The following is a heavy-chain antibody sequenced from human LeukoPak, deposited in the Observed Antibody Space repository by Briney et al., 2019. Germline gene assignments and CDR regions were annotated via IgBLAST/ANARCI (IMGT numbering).Heavy chain of an antibody. Sequence: GGSLRLSCAASGFTFSSYEMNWVRQAPGKGLEWVSYISSSGSTIYYADSVKGRFTISRDNAKNSLYLQMNSLRAEDTAVYYCARDTSYGSSWYYVDAFDIWGQGTMVTVSS. V-gene: IGHV3-48*03. J-gene: IGHJ3*02. CDR1: GFTFSSYE. CDR3: ARDTSYGSSWYYVDAFDI. D-gene: IGHD6-13*01. CDR2: ISSSGSTI.